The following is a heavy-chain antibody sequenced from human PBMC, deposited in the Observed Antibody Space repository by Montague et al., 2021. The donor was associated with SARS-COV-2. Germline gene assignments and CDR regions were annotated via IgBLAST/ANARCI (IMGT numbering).Heavy chain of an antibody. CDR1: SGSIISSGYY. CDR3: ARGMIRGVTTPFDS. CDR2: IYYSGTT. V-gene: IGHV4-39*02. J-gene: IGHJ4*02. Sequence: SETLSLTCSVSSGSIISSGYYWGWIRQPPGKELEWIGNIYYSGTTYYNPSLQSRGTISVDTSKNHLSLRLSSVTAADTAVYFCARGMIRGVTTPFDSWGQGSPVTVSS. D-gene: IGHD3-10*01.